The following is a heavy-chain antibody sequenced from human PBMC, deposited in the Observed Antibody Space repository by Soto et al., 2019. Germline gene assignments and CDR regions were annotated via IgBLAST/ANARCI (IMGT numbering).Heavy chain of an antibody. V-gene: IGHV4-31*03. D-gene: IGHD3-10*01. CDR3: ARADGSGSYCDY. CDR1: GGSISSGGYY. J-gene: IGHJ4*02. CDR2: IYYSGST. Sequence: PSETLSLTCTVSGGSISSGGYYWSWIRQHPGKGLEWIGYIYYSGSTYHNPSLKSRLTISVDTSKNQFSLKLSSVTAADTAVYYCARADGSGSYCDYWGQGTLVT.